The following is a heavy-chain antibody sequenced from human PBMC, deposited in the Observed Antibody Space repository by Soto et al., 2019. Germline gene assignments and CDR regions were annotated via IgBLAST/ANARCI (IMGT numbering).Heavy chain of an antibody. Sequence: QVQLQESGPGLVKPSGTLSLTCAVSGGSISSSNWWSWVRQPPGKGLEWIGEIYHSGSTNYNPSLKSRVTISVDKSKSQFSVKLSSVTAADTAVYYCARSPDSSGYYPRRYYYGMDVWGQGTTVTVSS. J-gene: IGHJ6*02. V-gene: IGHV4-4*02. CDR2: IYHSGST. CDR3: ARSPDSSGYYPRRYYYGMDV. D-gene: IGHD3-22*01. CDR1: GGSISSSNW.